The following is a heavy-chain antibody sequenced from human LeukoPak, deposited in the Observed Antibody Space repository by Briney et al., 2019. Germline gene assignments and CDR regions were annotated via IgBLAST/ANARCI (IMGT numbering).Heavy chain of an antibody. Sequence: TLSLTCTVSGGSISSGGYYWRWIRQHPGKGLEWIGYIYYSGSTYYNPSLKSRVTISVDTSKNQFSLKLSSVTAADTAVYYCARAIVVVVAATPGAFDIWGQGTMVTVSS. CDR1: GGSISSGGYY. J-gene: IGHJ3*02. CDR3: ARAIVVVVAATPGAFDI. D-gene: IGHD2-15*01. CDR2: IYYSGST. V-gene: IGHV4-31*03.